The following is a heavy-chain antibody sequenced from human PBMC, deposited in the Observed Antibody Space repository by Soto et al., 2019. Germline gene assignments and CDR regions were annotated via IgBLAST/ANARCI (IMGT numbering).Heavy chain of an antibody. D-gene: IGHD6-13*01. CDR3: ARAGRAAGGTYGFDY. J-gene: IGHJ4*02. CDR1: GFTFSSHA. V-gene: IGHV3-30-3*01. CDR2: ISDDGSNK. Sequence: QVQLVESGGGVVQPGRSLRLSCAASGFTFSSHAMHWVRQAPGKGLEWVAVISDDGSNKYYAASVKGRFTISRDNSQNTLYVQMNSLRPEDTAVYYCARAGRAAGGTYGFDYWGQGTLVTVSS.